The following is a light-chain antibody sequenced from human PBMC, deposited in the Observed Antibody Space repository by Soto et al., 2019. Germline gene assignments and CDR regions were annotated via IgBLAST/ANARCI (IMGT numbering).Light chain of an antibody. V-gene: IGLV2-8*01. CDR2: EVT. J-gene: IGLJ2*01. CDR1: SRDVGGYDY. Sequence: QSALTQPPSASGSPGQSVTISCSGTSRDVGGYDYVSWYQQHPGKAPKLMIYEVTKRPSGVPDRFSGSKSGNTASLTVSGLQAEDEADYYCSSHGGSDNWGVFGGGTQLTVL. CDR3: SSHGGSDNWGV.